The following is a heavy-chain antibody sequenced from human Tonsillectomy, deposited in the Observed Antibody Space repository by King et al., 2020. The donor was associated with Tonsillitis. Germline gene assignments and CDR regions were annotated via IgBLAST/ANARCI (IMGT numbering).Heavy chain of an antibody. J-gene: IGHJ6*02. CDR3: ARADVCSSTSCYYYGMVV. D-gene: IGHD2-2*01. V-gene: IGHV3-7*03. Sequence: VQLVESGGGLVQPGGSLRLSCAASGFAFSSYWMSWVRQAPGKGLEWVANIKQDGSEKHYVDSVKGRFTIYRDNAKNSLYLQMNSLRVEDTAVYYCARADVCSSTSCYYYGMVVWGQGTTVTVSS. CDR1: GFAFSSYW. CDR2: IKQDGSEK.